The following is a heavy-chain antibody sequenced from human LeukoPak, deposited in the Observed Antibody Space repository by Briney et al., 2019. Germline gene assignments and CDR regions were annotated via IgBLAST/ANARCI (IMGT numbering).Heavy chain of an antibody. V-gene: IGHV3-11*01. CDR1: GFIFSDYY. CDR2: ISSSGISI. Sequence: GGSLRLSCAASGFIFSDYYMSWIRQAPGKGLEWVSYISSSGISIYYADSVKGRFTISRENAKNSLYLQMNSLRAEDTAVYFCARVGLGYCSSTSCSNLDYWGQGTLVTVSS. D-gene: IGHD2-2*03. CDR3: ARVGLGYCSSTSCSNLDY. J-gene: IGHJ4*02.